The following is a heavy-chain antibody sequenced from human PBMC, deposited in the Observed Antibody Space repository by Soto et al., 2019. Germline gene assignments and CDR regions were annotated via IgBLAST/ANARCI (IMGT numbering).Heavy chain of an antibody. J-gene: IGHJ1*01. Sequence: EVQLLESGGGLVQPGGSLRLSCAASGFTFSSYAMSWVRQAPGKGLEWVSAISGSGGSTYYADSVKGRFTISRDNSKNTLYLQMNSLRAEDTAVYYCAKDVDYGDYVPEYFQHWGQGTLVTVSS. CDR2: ISGSGGST. V-gene: IGHV3-23*01. CDR3: AKDVDYGDYVPEYFQH. D-gene: IGHD4-17*01. CDR1: GFTFSSYA.